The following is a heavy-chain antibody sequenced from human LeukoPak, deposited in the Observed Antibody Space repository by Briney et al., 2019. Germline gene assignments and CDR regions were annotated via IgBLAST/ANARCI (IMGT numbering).Heavy chain of an antibody. V-gene: IGHV3-33*08. CDR1: GFTFSSYW. J-gene: IGHJ1*01. CDR2: IWYDGSNK. CDR3: AKAYSSGWKGYFQH. D-gene: IGHD6-19*01. Sequence: GGSLRLSCAASGFTFSSYWMHWVRQAPGKGLEWVAVIWYDGSNKYYADSVKGRFTISRDNSKNTLYLQMNSLRAEDTAVYYCAKAYSSGWKGYFQHWGQGTLVTVSS.